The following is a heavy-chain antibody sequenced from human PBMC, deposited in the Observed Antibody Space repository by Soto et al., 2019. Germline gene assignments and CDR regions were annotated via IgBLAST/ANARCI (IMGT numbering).Heavy chain of an antibody. CDR1: VYTFTSYA. CDR3: AGARFLEWLFEPYGMDV. Sequence: XSVKVSCEASVYTFTSYAMHWVRQAPGQSLEWMGWINAGNGNTKYSQKFQGRVTITRDTSASTAYMELSSLRSEDTAVYYCAGARFLEWLFEPYGMDVWGQGTTVTVSS. J-gene: IGHJ6*02. CDR2: INAGNGNT. V-gene: IGHV1-3*01. D-gene: IGHD3-3*01.